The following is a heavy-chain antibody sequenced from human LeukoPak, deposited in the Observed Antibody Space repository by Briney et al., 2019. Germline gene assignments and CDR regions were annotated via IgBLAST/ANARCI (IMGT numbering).Heavy chain of an antibody. CDR1: GGSISSSSYH. V-gene: IGHV4-39*01. Sequence: SETLSLTCTVSGGSISSSSYHWGWIRQPPGKGLEWIGSIYYSGSTYYNPSLKSRVTISVDTSKNQFSLKLSSVTAADTAVYYCATHTRYYGSGSYYNVGGKPNWFDPWGQGTLVTVSS. CDR3: ATHTRYYGSGSYYNVGGKPNWFDP. CDR2: IYYSGST. D-gene: IGHD3-10*01. J-gene: IGHJ5*02.